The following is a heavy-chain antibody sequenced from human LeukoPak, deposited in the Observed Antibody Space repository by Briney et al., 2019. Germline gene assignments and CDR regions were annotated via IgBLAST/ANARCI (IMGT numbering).Heavy chain of an antibody. D-gene: IGHD3-10*01. V-gene: IGHV3-23*01. Sequence: GGSLRLSCAASGFTFSSYGMSWVRQAPGKGLEWVSAISGSGGSTYYADSVKGRFTISRDNAKNTLYLQMSSLRAEDTAVYYCARGGRRGLDAFDIWGQGTMVTVSS. CDR2: ISGSGGST. J-gene: IGHJ3*02. CDR3: ARGGRRGLDAFDI. CDR1: GFTFSSYG.